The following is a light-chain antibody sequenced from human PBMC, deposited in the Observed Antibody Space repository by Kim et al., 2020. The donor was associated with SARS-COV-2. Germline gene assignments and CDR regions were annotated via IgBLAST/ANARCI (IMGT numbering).Light chain of an antibody. CDR3: SSYAGSNNVV. CDR2: EVS. V-gene: IGLV2-8*01. CDR1: SSDVAGYTY. Sequence: GHATTISCTRTSSDVAGYTYVSWYQQHPGKAPNLMIYEVSKRPAGVPDRCSGSKSGNTASLTVSGLQAEDEADYYCSSYAGSNNVVFGGGTQLTVL. J-gene: IGLJ2*01.